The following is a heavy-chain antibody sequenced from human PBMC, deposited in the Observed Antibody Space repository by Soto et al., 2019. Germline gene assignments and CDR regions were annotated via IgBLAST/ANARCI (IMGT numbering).Heavy chain of an antibody. CDR3: ARDSAITWQLAPYYYGMDV. CDR1: GFAFSSYE. CDR2: ISSSGSTI. V-gene: IGHV3-48*03. Sequence: PGGSLRLSCAASGFAFSSYEMNWVRQAPGKGLEWVSYISSSGSTIYYADSVKGRFTISRDNAKNSLYLQMNSLRAEDTAVYYCARDSAITWQLAPYYYGMDVWGQGTTVTVSS. D-gene: IGHD6-6*01. J-gene: IGHJ6*02.